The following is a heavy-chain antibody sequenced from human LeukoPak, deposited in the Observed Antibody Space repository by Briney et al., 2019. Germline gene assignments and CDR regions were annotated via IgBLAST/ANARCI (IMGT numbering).Heavy chain of an antibody. V-gene: IGHV4-34*01. Sequence: SETLSLTCAVYGGSFCGYYWSWIRQPPGKGLEWIGEINHSGSTNYNPSLKSRVTISVDTSKNQFSLKLSSVTAADTAVYYCARHSFPDTTFDPWGQGTLVTVSS. CDR2: INHSGST. J-gene: IGHJ5*02. CDR3: ARHSFPDTTFDP. CDR1: GGSFCGYY. D-gene: IGHD1-26*01.